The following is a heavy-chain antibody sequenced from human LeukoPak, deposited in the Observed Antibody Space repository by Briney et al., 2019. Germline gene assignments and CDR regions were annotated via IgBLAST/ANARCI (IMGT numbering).Heavy chain of an antibody. CDR2: ISNSRSTI. Sequence: GGSLRLSCAASGFTFSIYSMNCVRQAPGKGLEGVSYISNSRSTIYCADSVKGRYTISRDNAKNSLYLQLNSLRPEHTAVYYCARGYSDYVASFDPWGQGTLVTVSS. J-gene: IGHJ5*02. CDR1: GFTFSIYS. CDR3: ARGYSDYVASFDP. V-gene: IGHV3-48*01. D-gene: IGHD4-11*01.